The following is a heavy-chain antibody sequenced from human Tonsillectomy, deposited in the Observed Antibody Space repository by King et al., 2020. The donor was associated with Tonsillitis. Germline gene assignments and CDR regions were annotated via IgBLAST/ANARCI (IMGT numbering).Heavy chain of an antibody. J-gene: IGHJ6*02. D-gene: IGHD2-15*01. CDR2: INAGNGNT. V-gene: IGHV1-3*01. CDR3: ARGEDLGVVYYGMDV. Sequence: VQLVQSGDEVKKPGASAQVSCKASGYSFSNYAMHWVRQAPGQRLEWMGWINAGNGNTIYSQKFQGRVTIFRDTSASTDYMELSSLRSEDTAVYYCARGEDLGVVYYGMDVWGQGTTVTVSS. CDR1: GYSFSNYA.